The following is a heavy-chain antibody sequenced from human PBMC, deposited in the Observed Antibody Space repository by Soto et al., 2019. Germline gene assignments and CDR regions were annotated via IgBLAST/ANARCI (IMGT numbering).Heavy chain of an antibody. CDR3: ERGYSGGWSRGGYFDL. Sequence: DVQLVKSGGGLVQPGGSLRLSCAASGFTLSNYEMNWFRQAPGKGLEWISHISSSGGSTYYADSVKGRFTIARDNANNSLYLQMSSLRAEDTAVYYCERGYSGGWSRGGYFDLCCQGSLVTVS. CDR2: ISSSGGST. CDR1: GFTLSNYE. V-gene: IGHV3-48*03. J-gene: IGHJ4*02. D-gene: IGHD6-19*01.